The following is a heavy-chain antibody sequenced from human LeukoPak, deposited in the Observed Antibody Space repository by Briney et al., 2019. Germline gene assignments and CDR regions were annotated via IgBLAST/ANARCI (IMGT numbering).Heavy chain of an antibody. D-gene: IGHD3-16*02. J-gene: IGHJ4*02. CDR3: ARGGYVWGSYRYFHFDY. Sequence: SETLSLTCTVSGGSISSYYWSWIRRPPGKGLEWIGYIYYSGSTNYNPSLKSRVIISVDTSKNQFSLKLSSVTAADTAVYYCARGGYVWGSYRYFHFDYWGQGTLVTVSS. CDR1: GGSISSYY. CDR2: IYYSGST. V-gene: IGHV4-59*01.